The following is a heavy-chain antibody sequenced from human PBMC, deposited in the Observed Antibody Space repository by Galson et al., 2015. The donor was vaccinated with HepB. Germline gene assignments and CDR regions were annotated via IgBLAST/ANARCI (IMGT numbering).Heavy chain of an antibody. CDR1: GFTFSSYA. J-gene: IGHJ6*02. CDR2: ISGTVGST. CDR3: ARHNSSSQIYYYNGMDV. Sequence: SLRLSCAASGFTFSSYAMSWVRQAPGKGLEWVSAISGTVGSTYSADSVKGRFTISRDNSKNTLYLQMNSLRAEDMAAYYCARHNSSSQIYYYNGMDVWGQGTTVTVSS. V-gene: IGHV3-23*01. D-gene: IGHD6-13*01.